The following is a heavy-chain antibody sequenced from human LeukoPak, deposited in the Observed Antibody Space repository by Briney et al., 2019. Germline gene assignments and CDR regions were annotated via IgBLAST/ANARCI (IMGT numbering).Heavy chain of an antibody. D-gene: IGHD6-6*01. CDR3: ARDLGVTVRPFSLFY. V-gene: IGHV1-2*02. J-gene: IGHJ4*02. CDR2: INPNSGVT. Sequence: ASVKVSCKASGYTFTAYYMHWVRQAPGQGPEWMGWINPNSGVTNYAQKFQGRVIMTSDTSISTAYMEFSRLRSDDTAMYYCARDLGVTVRPFSLFYWGQGTLITVSS. CDR1: GYTFTAYY.